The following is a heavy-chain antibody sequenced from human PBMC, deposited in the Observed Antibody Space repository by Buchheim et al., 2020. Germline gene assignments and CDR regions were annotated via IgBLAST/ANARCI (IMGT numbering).Heavy chain of an antibody. J-gene: IGHJ6*02. D-gene: IGHD1/OR15-1a*01. V-gene: IGHV4-39*02. Sequence: QLQLQESGPGLVKPSETLSLTCTVSGGSISSSSYYWGWIRQAPGKGLEWIGSIYYSWSTYYNPSLRSRVTISVDPSKNQFSLKLSSVTAADTAVYYCARDPRTETSLYYYYYGMDVWGQGTT. CDR2: IYYSWST. CDR3: ARDPRTETSLYYYYYGMDV. CDR1: GGSISSSSYY.